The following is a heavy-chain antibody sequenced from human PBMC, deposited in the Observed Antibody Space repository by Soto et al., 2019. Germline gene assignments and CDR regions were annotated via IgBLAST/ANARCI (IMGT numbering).Heavy chain of an antibody. V-gene: IGHV1-8*01. Sequence: ASVKVSCKASGYTFTSYDINWVRQATGQGLEWMGWMNPNSGNTGYAQKFQGRVTMTRNTSISTAYMELSSLRSEDTAVYYCARSSGSGWYVHYYYGMDVWGQGTTVTVSS. D-gene: IGHD6-19*01. J-gene: IGHJ6*02. CDR2: MNPNSGNT. CDR1: GYTFTSYD. CDR3: ARSSGSGWYVHYYYGMDV.